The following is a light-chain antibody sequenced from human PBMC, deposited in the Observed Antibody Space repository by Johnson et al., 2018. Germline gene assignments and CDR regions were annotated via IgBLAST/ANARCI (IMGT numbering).Light chain of an antibody. CDR2: ENN. CDR1: SSNIGNNY. CDR3: GTWDSSLSAGNV. J-gene: IGLJ1*01. V-gene: IGLV1-51*02. Sequence: QSVLTQPPSVSAAPGQKVTISCSGSSSNIGNNYVSWYQQLPGTAPKLLIYENNKRTSGNPDRLSGSKSGTSATLGITGLQTGDEADYYCGTWDSSLSAGNVFGTGTKFTFL.